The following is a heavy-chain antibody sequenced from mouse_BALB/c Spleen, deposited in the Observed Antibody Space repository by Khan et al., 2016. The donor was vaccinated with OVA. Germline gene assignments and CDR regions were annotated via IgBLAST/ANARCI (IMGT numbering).Heavy chain of an antibody. J-gene: IGHJ2*01. CDR3: ARSQLGLRFDY. CDR1: GYAFTSYL. V-gene: IGHV1-54*01. D-gene: IGHD3-1*01. Sequence: LLLSGAELVRPGTSVKVSCKASGYAFTSYLIEWINQRPGQGLEWIGLINPGNGNINYNEKFKGKETLTADKSSSIDYMQRSSLTSDDSAVCFCARSQLGLRFDYWGQGTTLTVSS. CDR2: INPGNGNI.